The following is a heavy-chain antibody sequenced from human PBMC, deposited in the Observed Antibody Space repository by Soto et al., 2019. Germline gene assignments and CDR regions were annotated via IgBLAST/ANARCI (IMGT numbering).Heavy chain of an antibody. Sequence: KSSETLSLTCTVSGGSISSSSYYWGWIRQSPGKGLEWIGSIYYSGSTYYNPSLKSRVTISVDTSKNQFSLKLSSVTAADTAVYYCARQIRWLQFPYYFDYWGQGTLVTVSS. J-gene: IGHJ4*02. V-gene: IGHV4-39*01. CDR1: GGSISSSSYY. CDR3: ARQIRWLQFPYYFDY. D-gene: IGHD5-12*01. CDR2: IYYSGST.